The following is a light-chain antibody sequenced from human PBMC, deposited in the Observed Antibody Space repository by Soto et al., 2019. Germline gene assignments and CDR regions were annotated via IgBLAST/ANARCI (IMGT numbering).Light chain of an antibody. V-gene: IGLV2-14*01. CDR3: SSYTSSSTLEV. CDR1: SSDVGGYNY. J-gene: IGLJ1*01. Sequence: QSALTQPASVSGSPGQSITISCTGTSSDVGGYNYVSWYQQHPGKAPKLMIYEVSNRPSGVSNRFSDSKSGNTASLTISWLQAEDEADYYCSSYTSSSTLEVFGTGAKGTVL. CDR2: EVS.